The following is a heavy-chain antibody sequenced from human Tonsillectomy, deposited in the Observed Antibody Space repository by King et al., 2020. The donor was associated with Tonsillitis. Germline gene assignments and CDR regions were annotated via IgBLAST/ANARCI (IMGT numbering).Heavy chain of an antibody. CDR2: ISSNGGIT. CDR1: GFTFSNYA. D-gene: IGHD3-22*01. CDR3: ARSLYYFESIGYYFFDY. Sequence: QLVQSGGGLVQPGGSLRLSCAASGFTFSNYAMHWVRQAPGKGLEYVSAISSNGGITYYANSVKGRFSISRDNSKNTLYLQMGSLRAEDMAVYYCARSLYYFESIGYYFFDYWGQGTLVTVSS. V-gene: IGHV3-64*01. J-gene: IGHJ4*02.